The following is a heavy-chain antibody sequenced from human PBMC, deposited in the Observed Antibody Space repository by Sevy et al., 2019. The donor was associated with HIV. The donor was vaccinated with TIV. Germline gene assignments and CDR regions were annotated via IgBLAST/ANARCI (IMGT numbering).Heavy chain of an antibody. J-gene: IGHJ5*02. D-gene: IGHD2-2*01. CDR1: GFTFSSYS. CDR2: ISSTSYI. CDR3: ARAASPQYCSSTNCYPSRHWFDP. V-gene: IGHV3-21*01. Sequence: GGSLRLSCAASGFTFSSYSMNWVRQAPGKGLEWVSSISSTSYIYYADSVKGRFTISRDNAKNSLYLQMNSLRAEDTAVYYCARAASPQYCSSTNCYPSRHWFDPWGQGTLVTVSS.